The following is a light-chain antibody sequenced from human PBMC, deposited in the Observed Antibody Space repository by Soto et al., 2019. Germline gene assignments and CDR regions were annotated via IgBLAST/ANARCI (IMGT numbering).Light chain of an antibody. CDR2: EVS. CDR3: SSYSISTAYL. J-gene: IGLJ1*01. CDR1: SSDVGGYDY. Sequence: QSVLTQPASVSGSPGQSITISCTGTSSDVGGYDYVSWYQLHPGKAPKLMVFEVSNRPSGVSYRFSGSKSGNTASLTISGLQAEDEADYFCSSYSISTAYLFGTGTTAPS. V-gene: IGLV2-14*01.